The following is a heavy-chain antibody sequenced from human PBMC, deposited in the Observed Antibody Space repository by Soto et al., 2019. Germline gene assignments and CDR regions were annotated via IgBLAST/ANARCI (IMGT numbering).Heavy chain of an antibody. V-gene: IGHV3-23*01. J-gene: IGHJ3*01. D-gene: IGHD2-15*01. CDR2: IGTSGGST. Sequence: GGSLRLSCAASGFTFDNYGINWVRQAPGKGLEWVSGIGTSGGSTSTADSIKGRFTISRDKSKDTVSLQMTSLRAEDTAVYFCARSVAVEADARAFDVWGQGTMVTVSS. CDR3: ARSVAVEADARAFDV. CDR1: GFTFDNYG.